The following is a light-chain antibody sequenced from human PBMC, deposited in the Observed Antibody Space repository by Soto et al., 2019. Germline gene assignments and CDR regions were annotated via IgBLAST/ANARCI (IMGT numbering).Light chain of an antibody. CDR2: GAS. CDR1: KSVSSSY. V-gene: IGKV3-20*01. Sequence: EIVLTQSPGTLSLSPGERATLSCRASKSVSSSYLAWYQQKPGQAPRLLIYGASSRATGIPDRFSGSGSGTDFTRTISRLEPEDFAVYFCQHYGNSPPFTFGQGTKVEIK. J-gene: IGKJ2*01. CDR3: QHYGNSPPFT.